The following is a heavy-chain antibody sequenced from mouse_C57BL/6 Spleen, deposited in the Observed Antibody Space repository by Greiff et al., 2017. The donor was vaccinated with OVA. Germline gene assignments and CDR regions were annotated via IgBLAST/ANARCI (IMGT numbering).Heavy chain of an antibody. V-gene: IGHV7-1*01. D-gene: IGHD3-3*01. CDR2: SRNKANDYTT. Sequence: EVKLMESGGGLVQSGRSLRLSCATSGFTFSDFYMEWVRQAPGKGLEWIAASRNKANDYTTEYSASVKGRFIVSRDTSQSILYLQMNALRAEDTAIYYCARDGAGSLAYWGQGTLVTVSA. J-gene: IGHJ3*01. CDR1: GFTFSDFY. CDR3: ARDGAGSLAY.